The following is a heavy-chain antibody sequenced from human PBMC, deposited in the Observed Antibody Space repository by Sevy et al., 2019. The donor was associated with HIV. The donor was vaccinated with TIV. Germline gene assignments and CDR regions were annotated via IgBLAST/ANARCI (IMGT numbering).Heavy chain of an antibody. Sequence: SETLSLTCTVSGGSISSTSYYWGWIRQPPGKGLEWIGTIYYSGSTYYNPSLKSRVTISVDTSKNQFSLNLSSVTAADTAVCYCARLVSVTTPCYVYWGQGTLVTVSS. D-gene: IGHD4-4*01. CDR1: GGSISSTSYY. CDR3: ARLVSVTTPCYVY. J-gene: IGHJ4*02. CDR2: IYYSGST. V-gene: IGHV4-39*01.